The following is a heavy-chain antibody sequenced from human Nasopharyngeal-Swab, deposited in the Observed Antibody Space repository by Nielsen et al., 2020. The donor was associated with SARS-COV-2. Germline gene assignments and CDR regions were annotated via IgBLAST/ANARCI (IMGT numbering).Heavy chain of an antibody. V-gene: IGHV3-23*01. Sequence: GESLKISCAASGFTFSSYAMSWVRQAPGKGLEWISAISGSGGSTYCADSVKGRFTISRDNSKNTLYLQMNSLRAEDTAVYYCAKEGRGYDRSPLDYWGQGTLVTVSS. D-gene: IGHD5-12*01. J-gene: IGHJ4*02. CDR3: AKEGRGYDRSPLDY. CDR1: GFTFSSYA. CDR2: ISGSGGST.